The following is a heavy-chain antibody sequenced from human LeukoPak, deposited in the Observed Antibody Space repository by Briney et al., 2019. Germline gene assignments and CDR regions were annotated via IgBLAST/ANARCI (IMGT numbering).Heavy chain of an antibody. CDR2: ISSAGTT. CDR3: ARDLEAANTYYFDY. CDR1: GFTVSSSY. D-gene: IGHD6-13*01. V-gene: IGHV3-66*01. J-gene: IGHJ4*02. Sequence: PGGSLRLSCAASGFTVSSSYMSWVRRAPGKGLEWVSIISSAGTTYYAYSVKRRFTISRDNSKNTVYLQVNSLRDEDTAVYYCARDLEAANTYYFDYWGQGTMVTVSS.